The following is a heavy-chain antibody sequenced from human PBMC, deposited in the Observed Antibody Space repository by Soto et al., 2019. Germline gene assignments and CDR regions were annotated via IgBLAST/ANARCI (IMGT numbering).Heavy chain of an antibody. CDR2: IYYSGSV. V-gene: IGHV4-31*03. J-gene: IGHJ6*02. CDR3: ARDAQGWSSSPSLGDFYYYHGMDV. Sequence: PSETLSLTCTVSGGSISSGGYYWSWIRQHPGKGLEWLVYIYYSGSVYYNPSLRGRVTISVDTSQNQFSLKLSSVTAADTAVYYCARDAQGWSSSPSLGDFYYYHGMDVWGHGTTVTVSS. CDR1: GGSISSGGYY. D-gene: IGHD6-6*01.